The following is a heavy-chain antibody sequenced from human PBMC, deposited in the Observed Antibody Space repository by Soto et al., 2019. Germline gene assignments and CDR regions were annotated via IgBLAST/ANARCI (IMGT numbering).Heavy chain of an antibody. Sequence: QVQVQESGPGLVKPSQTLSLTCTVSSGSISSGDYYWSWIRQPPGKGLEWIGYIYYSGNTYSNPSLRSRVTISVDTSKNQFSLKLSSVSAADTAVYYCAGGTLVRGVFGGLDVWGQGTTVTVSS. J-gene: IGHJ6*02. CDR1: SGSISSGDYY. CDR2: IYYSGNT. V-gene: IGHV4-30-4*01. D-gene: IGHD3-10*01. CDR3: AGGTLVRGVFGGLDV.